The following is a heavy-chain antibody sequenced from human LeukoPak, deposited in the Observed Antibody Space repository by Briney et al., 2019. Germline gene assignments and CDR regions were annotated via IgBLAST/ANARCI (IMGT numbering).Heavy chain of an antibody. CDR3: ARGNYYLAAAGQCWFDP. CDR2: IYYSGST. V-gene: IGHV4-39*01. Sequence: PSETLSLTCTVSGGSISSSSYYWGWIRQPPGKGLEWIGSIYYSGSTYYNPSLKSRVTISVDTSKNQFSLKLSSVTAADTAVYYCARGNYYLAAAGQCWFDPWGQGTLVTVSS. CDR1: GGSISSSSYY. D-gene: IGHD6-13*01. J-gene: IGHJ5*02.